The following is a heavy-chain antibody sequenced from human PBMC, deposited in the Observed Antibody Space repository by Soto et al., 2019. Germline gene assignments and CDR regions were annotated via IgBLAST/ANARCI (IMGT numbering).Heavy chain of an antibody. CDR2: ISSSGSTI. CDR1: GFTFSSYE. V-gene: IGHV3-48*03. Sequence: EVQLVESGGGLVQPGGSLRLSCAASGFTFSSYEMNWVRQAPGKGLEWVSYISSSGSTIYYAESVKGRFTISRDNAKNSLYLQMNSLRAVDTAVYYCARGGTKDYYDSSGYIDYWGQGTLVTVSS. D-gene: IGHD3-22*01. J-gene: IGHJ4*02. CDR3: ARGGTKDYYDSSGYIDY.